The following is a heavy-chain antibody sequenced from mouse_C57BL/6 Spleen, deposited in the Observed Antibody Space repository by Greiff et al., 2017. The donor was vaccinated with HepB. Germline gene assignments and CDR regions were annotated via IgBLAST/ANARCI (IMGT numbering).Heavy chain of an antibody. CDR3: AREDGNYLAY. CDR1: GYSITSGYY. CDR2: ISYDGSN. D-gene: IGHD2-1*01. V-gene: IGHV3-6*01. J-gene: IGHJ3*01. Sequence: DVQLQESGPGLVKPSQSLSLTCSVTGYSITSGYYWNWIRQFPGNKLEWMGYISYDGSNNYNPSLKNRISITRDTSKNQFFLKLNSVTTEDTATYYCAREDGNYLAYWGQGTLVTVSA.